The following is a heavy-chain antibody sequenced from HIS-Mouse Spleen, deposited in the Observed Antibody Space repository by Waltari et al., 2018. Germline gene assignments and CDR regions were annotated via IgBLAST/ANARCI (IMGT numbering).Heavy chain of an antibody. CDR2: IKQDGSEK. D-gene: IGHD7-27*01. CDR3: ARVRGLWGSYFDY. Sequence: EVQLVESGGGLVQPGGSLGLSFAASGFTFSSHCMSWVRQAPGKGLEWVANIKQDGSEKYYVDSVKGRFTISRDNAKNSLYLQMNSLRAEDTAVYYCARVRGLWGSYFDYWGQGTLVTVSS. J-gene: IGHJ4*02. V-gene: IGHV3-7*01. CDR1: GFTFSSHC.